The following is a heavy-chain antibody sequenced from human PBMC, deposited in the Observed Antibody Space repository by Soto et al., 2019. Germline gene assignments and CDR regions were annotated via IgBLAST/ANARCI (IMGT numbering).Heavy chain of an antibody. CDR1: GFTVSNNY. Sequence: GSLRLSCAASGFTVSNNYMGWVRQAPCKGLEWVSVISGGGTKNHADSVRGRFTISRDTSKNTLYLQMNGLRAEDTAVYYCARGLPSMAYYGEYYFDPWGQGTLVTVSS. CDR3: ARGLPSMAYYGEYYFDP. V-gene: IGHV3-53*01. CDR2: ISGGGTK. J-gene: IGHJ4*02. D-gene: IGHD3-10*01.